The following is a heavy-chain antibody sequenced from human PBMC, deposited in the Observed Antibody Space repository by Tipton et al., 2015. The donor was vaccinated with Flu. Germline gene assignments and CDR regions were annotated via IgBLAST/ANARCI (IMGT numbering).Heavy chain of an antibody. Sequence: SLRLSCAASGFTFSSYGMHWVRQAPGKGLEWVAVIWYDGSNKYYADSVKGRFTISRDNSKNTLYLQMNSLRAEDTAVYYCARDSLGGESYYYYMDVWGKGTTVTVSS. D-gene: IGHD7-27*01. CDR3: ARDSLGGESYYYYMDV. J-gene: IGHJ6*03. CDR2: IWYDGSNK. CDR1: GFTFSSYG. V-gene: IGHV3-33*01.